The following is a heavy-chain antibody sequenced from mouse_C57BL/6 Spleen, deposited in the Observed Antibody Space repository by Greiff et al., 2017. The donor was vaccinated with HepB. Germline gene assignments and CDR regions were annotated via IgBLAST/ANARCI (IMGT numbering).Heavy chain of an antibody. D-gene: IGHD5-1*01. CDR2: ISGGGGNT. Sequence: EVHLVESGGGLVKPGGSLKLSCAASGFTFSSYTMSWVRQTPEKRLEWVATISGGGGNTYYPDSVKGRFTISRDNAQNTLYLQMSSLRSEDTALYYCARLHLRSDRFAYGGQGTLVTVSA. J-gene: IGHJ3*01. CDR1: GFTFSSYT. CDR3: ARLHLRSDRFAY. V-gene: IGHV5-9*01.